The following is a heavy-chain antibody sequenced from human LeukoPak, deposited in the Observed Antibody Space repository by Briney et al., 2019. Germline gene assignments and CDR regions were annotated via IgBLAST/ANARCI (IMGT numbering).Heavy chain of an antibody. CDR1: GYSISSGYY. CDR2: IYHSGST. J-gene: IGHJ5*02. V-gene: IGHV4-38-2*01. D-gene: IGHD7-27*01. Sequence: PSETLSLTCAVSGYSISSGYYWGWIRQPPGKGLEWIGSIYHSGSTYYNPSLKSRVTISVDTSKNQFSLKLSSVTAADTAVYHCARLLGRWFDPWGQGTLVTVSS. CDR3: ARLLGRWFDP.